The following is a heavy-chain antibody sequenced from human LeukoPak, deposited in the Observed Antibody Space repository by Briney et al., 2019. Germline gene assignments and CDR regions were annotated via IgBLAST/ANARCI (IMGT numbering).Heavy chain of an antibody. J-gene: IGHJ4*02. Sequence: SVKVSCKASGGAFKGYAINWVRQAPGQGLEWMGGSNPIFGTTNFAPKFQGRVTIAADESTSTAYMELTSLKSEDTAVYYCARDSAGTFDYWGQGTLVTVSS. V-gene: IGHV1-69*01. CDR1: GGAFKGYA. CDR3: ARDSAGTFDY. CDR2: SNPIFGTT. D-gene: IGHD2-15*01.